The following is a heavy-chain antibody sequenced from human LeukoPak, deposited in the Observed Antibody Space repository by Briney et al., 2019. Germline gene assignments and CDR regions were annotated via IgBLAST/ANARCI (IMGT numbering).Heavy chain of an antibody. CDR3: ARGGSGSGWNYYGMDV. D-gene: IGHD6-19*01. Sequence: PSETLSLTCAVYGGSFSGYYWSWIRQPPGKGLEWIGEINHSGSTNYNPSLKSRVTISVDTSKNQFSLKLSSVTAADTAVYYCARGGSGSGWNYYGMDVWGKGTTVTVSS. J-gene: IGHJ6*04. CDR1: GGSFSGYY. CDR2: INHSGST. V-gene: IGHV4-34*01.